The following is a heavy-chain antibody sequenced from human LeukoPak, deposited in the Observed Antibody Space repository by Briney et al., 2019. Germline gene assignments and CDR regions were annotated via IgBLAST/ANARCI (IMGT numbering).Heavy chain of an antibody. V-gene: IGHV4-4*07. Sequence: SETLSLTCTVSGGSISSYYWSWIRQPAGKGLESIGHISTSGSTNYNPSLKSRVTIAVETSKNQFSLKLSSVTAADKAVYYCARSCRILDIVATIRARLGGNGFDIWGQGTMVTVSS. J-gene: IGHJ3*02. D-gene: IGHD5-12*01. CDR3: ARSCRILDIVATIRARLGGNGFDI. CDR2: ISTSGST. CDR1: GGSISSYY.